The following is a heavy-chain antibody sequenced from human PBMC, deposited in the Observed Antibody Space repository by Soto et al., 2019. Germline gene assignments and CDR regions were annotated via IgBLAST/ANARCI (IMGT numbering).Heavy chain of an antibody. J-gene: IGHJ6*02. Sequence: PGGSLRLSCAASGFTFYTYGMHWVRQVPGKGLQWVAVIWYDGGTKYYADSVRGRFTVSRDNPKNTLFLQMNSLRDEDTAVYYCARIDCTGNNCNPYYHYGMDVWGQGTTVTVSS. D-gene: IGHD2-8*02. CDR1: GFTFYTYG. V-gene: IGHV3-33*01. CDR3: ARIDCTGNNCNPYYHYGMDV. CDR2: IWYDGGTK.